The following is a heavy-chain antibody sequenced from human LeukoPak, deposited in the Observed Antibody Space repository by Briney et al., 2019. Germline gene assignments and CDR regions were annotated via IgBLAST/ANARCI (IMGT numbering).Heavy chain of an antibody. CDR2: FDPEDGET. Sequence: ASVKVSCKVSGYTLTELSMHWVRQAPGKGLEWMGGFDPEDGETIYAQKFQGRVTMTEDTSTDTAYMELSSLRSEDTAVYYCATDHYGSGGYYYYYGMDVWGQGTTVTVSS. D-gene: IGHD3-10*01. CDR3: ATDHYGSGGYYYYYGMDV. J-gene: IGHJ6*02. CDR1: GYTLTELS. V-gene: IGHV1-24*01.